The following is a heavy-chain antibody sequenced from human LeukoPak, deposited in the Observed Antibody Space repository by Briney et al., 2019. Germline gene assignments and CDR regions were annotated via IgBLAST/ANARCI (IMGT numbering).Heavy chain of an antibody. CDR2: ISAKDGNT. CDR1: GYTFTSYG. V-gene: IGHV1-18*04. Sequence: ASVTVSCTASGYTFTSYGISWVRQAPGQGLEWMGWISAKDGNTNYAQKLQGRVTMTTDKSTSTAYMQLRSVRSDDTAVYYCARERYSSVLDYWGQGTLVTVSS. J-gene: IGHJ4*02. D-gene: IGHD6-19*01. CDR3: ARERYSSVLDY.